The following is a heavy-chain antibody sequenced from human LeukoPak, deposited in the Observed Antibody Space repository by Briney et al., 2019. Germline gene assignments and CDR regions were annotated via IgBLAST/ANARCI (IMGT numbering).Heavy chain of an antibody. CDR3: AREHYDFWSGSQRRGYFDY. D-gene: IGHD3-3*01. Sequence: GGSLRLSCAASGFTFSSYGMTWVRQAPGKGLEWVSYISSSSSTIYYADSVKGRFTISRDNAKNSLYLQLNSLRAEDTAVYYCAREHYDFWSGSQRRGYFDYWGQGTLVTVSS. CDR1: GFTFSSYG. V-gene: IGHV3-48*01. J-gene: IGHJ4*02. CDR2: ISSSSSTI.